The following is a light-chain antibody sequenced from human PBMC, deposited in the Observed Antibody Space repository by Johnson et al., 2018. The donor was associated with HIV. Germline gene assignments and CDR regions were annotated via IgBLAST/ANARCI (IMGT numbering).Light chain of an antibody. J-gene: IGLJ1*01. Sequence: QPVLTQPPSVSAAPGQKVTISCSGSSSNIGNNYVSWYQQFPGTAPKLLIYENNKRPSGIPDRFSGSKSGTSATLGITGLQTGDEADYYCGTWDSSLSAAFGTGTKLTGL. CDR1: SSNIGNNY. V-gene: IGLV1-51*02. CDR3: GTWDSSLSAA. CDR2: ENN.